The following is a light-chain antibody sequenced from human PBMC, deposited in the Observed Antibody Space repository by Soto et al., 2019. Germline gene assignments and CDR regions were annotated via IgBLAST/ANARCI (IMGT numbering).Light chain of an antibody. J-gene: IGLJ2*01. CDR2: SSN. CDR1: SSNIGSNS. CDR3: AAWDDSLNGVV. Sequence: QSVLTQPPSASGTPGQRVTISCSGRSSNIGSNSVKWDQQLPGTAPKLLMYSSNQRPSGVPDRFSGSKSGTSASLAISGLQSEDEADYYCAAWDDSLNGVVFGGGTKLSVL. V-gene: IGLV1-44*01.